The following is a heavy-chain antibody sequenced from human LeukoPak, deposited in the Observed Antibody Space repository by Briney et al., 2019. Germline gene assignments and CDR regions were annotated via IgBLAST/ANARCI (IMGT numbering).Heavy chain of an antibody. J-gene: IGHJ4*02. D-gene: IGHD6-19*01. CDR2: TYYKSAWYN. CDR1: GDSVSRDSIA. Sequence: SQTLSLTCAISGDSVSRDSIAWNWIRQSPSRGLEWLGRTYYKSAWYNDYAVHMKSRITISPDTSKNQFSLQLNSVAPDDTAVYYCARGTGWPHFDYWGQGILVTVSS. V-gene: IGHV6-1*01. CDR3: ARGTGWPHFDY.